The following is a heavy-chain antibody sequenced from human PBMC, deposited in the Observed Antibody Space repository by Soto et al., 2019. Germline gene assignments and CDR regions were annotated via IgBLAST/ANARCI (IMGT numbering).Heavy chain of an antibody. CDR3: ARNYYDGEDAFDI. CDR2: IYYSGST. D-gene: IGHD3-22*01. CDR1: GGSVSSGSYY. J-gene: IGHJ3*02. Sequence: NPSETLSLTCAVSGGSVSSGSYYWSWIRQPPGKGLEWIGYIYYSGSTNYNPSLKSRVTISVDTSKNQFSLKLRSVTAADTAVYYCARNYYDGEDAFDIWGQGTMVTVSS. V-gene: IGHV4-61*01.